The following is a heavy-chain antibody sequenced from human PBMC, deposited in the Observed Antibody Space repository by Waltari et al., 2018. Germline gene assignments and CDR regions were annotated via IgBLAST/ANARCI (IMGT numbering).Heavy chain of an antibody. D-gene: IGHD2-21*01. CDR2: ISSSGSFV. V-gene: IGHV3-21*01. CDR3: ARDGRCGGTNCYDF. CDR1: GFTFSSYS. J-gene: IGHJ4*02. Sequence: EVQLVESGGGMVKPGGSLRLSCAASGFTFSSYSMNWVRQAPGKGLEWVSSISSSGSFVYYADSVKGRFTISRDNAKSSLYLQMNSLRVEDTAEYYCARDGRCGGTNCYDFWGQGTLVTVSS.